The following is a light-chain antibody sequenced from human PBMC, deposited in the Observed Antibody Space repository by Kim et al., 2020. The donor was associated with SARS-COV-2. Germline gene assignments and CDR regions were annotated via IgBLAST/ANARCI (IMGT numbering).Light chain of an antibody. J-gene: IGLJ2*01. CDR1: SNDIGGYNY. CDR3: SSYTSSNTLV. V-gene: IGLV2-14*03. CDR2: DVS. Sequence: GQSITISCTGTSNDIGGYNYVSWYQQHPGKVPKFMIYDVSKRPSGVSDRFSGSKSGYTASLTISGLQAEDEADYYCSSYTSSNTLVFGGGTKVTVL.